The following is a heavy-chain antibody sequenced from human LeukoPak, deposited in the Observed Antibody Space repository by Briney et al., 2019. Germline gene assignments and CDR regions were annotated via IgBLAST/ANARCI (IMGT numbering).Heavy chain of an antibody. D-gene: IGHD3-22*01. V-gene: IGHV3-30-3*01. Sequence: GRSLRLSCAASGFTFSSYPMHWVRQAPGKGLEWVAVISYDGSEKHYADPVKGRFTISRDNSKNTLYLQMNSPRAEDTAVYYCAREGSSGYYPYWGQGILVTVSS. CDR1: GFTFSSYP. J-gene: IGHJ4*02. CDR2: ISYDGSEK. CDR3: AREGSSGYYPY.